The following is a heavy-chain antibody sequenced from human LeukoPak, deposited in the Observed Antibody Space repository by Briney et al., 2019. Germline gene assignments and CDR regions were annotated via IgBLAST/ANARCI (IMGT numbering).Heavy chain of an antibody. Sequence: SETLSLTCTVSGGSISSYYWSWIRQPPGKGLEWIGYIYYSGSTNYNPSLKSRVTISVDTSKNQFSLKLSSVTAADTAVYYCARARSTSCYGYWGQGTLVTVSS. CDR1: GGSISSYY. D-gene: IGHD2-2*01. CDR2: IYYSGST. J-gene: IGHJ4*02. CDR3: ARARSTSCYGY. V-gene: IGHV4-59*01.